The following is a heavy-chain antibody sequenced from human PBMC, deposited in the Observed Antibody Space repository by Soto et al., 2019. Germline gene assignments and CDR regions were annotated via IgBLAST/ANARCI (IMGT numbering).Heavy chain of an antibody. V-gene: IGHV4-34*01. Sequence: QVQLQQWGAGPLRPLETLSLTCGVSGGSFSGYYWAWIRQSPGKGLEWIGEINDRGSINYNPSLKGRVSISVNTPKNHYSLNLRSVTAADTAVYYCARESHDILTGPPWVWYFDLWGRGTLVTVSS. CDR1: GGSFSGYY. J-gene: IGHJ2*01. CDR2: INDRGSI. D-gene: IGHD3-9*01. CDR3: ARESHDILTGPPWVWYFDL.